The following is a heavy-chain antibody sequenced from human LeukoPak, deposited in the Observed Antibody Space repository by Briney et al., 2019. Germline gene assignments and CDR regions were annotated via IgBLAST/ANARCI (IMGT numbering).Heavy chain of an antibody. CDR3: ARDIHSGFDL. Sequence: PGGSLRLSCAASGFTLRSYWVHWVRQVAGKGLVWVSCVDKDGSSTNYADSVRGRFTISRDNAKNTLYLQMHSLRAEDTAVYYCARDIHSGFDLWGQGTMVTVSS. V-gene: IGHV3-74*01. CDR2: VDKDGSST. J-gene: IGHJ3*01. CDR1: GFTLRSYW.